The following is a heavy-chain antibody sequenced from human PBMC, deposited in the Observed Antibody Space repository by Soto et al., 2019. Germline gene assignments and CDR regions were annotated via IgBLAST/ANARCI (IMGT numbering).Heavy chain of an antibody. CDR3: AGQRGGGGY. Sequence: EVQLVESGGGLIQPGGSLRLSCAVSGFTVSNNYMSWVRQAPGKGLEGVSVIYSGGYTAYGDSVKGRFTISRDNSKNTLYLQVKRQRADDGAVFYWAGQRGGGGYWGQGTLVTVSS. D-gene: IGHD6-25*01. V-gene: IGHV3-53*01. CDR1: GFTVSNNY. CDR2: IYSGGYT. J-gene: IGHJ4*02.